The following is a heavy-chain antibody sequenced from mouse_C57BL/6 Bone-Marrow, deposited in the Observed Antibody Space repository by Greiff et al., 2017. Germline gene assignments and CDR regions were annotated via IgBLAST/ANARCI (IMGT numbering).Heavy chain of an antibody. CDR2: IYPGGGYT. CDR1: GYTFTNYW. D-gene: IGHD1-1*01. CDR3: ARYHGSRGYFDY. V-gene: IGHV1-63*01. Sequence: QVQLKESGAELVRPGTSVKMSCKASGYTFTNYWIGWAKQRPGHGLEWIGDIYPGGGYTNYNEKFKGKATLTADKSSSTAYMQFSSLTSEDSAIYYCARYHGSRGYFDYWGQGTTLTVSS. J-gene: IGHJ2*01.